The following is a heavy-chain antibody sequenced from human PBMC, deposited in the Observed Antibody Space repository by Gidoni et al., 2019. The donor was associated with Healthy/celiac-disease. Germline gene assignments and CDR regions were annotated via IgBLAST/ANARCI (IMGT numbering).Heavy chain of an antibody. CDR2: IKSKTDGGTT. CDR1: GFTFSNAW. V-gene: IGHV3-15*07. Sequence: EVQLVESGGGLVKPGGSLRLSCAASGFTFSNAWMNWVRQAPGKGLEWVGRIKSKTDGGTTDYAAPVKGRFTISRDDSKNTLYLQMNSLKTEDTAVYYCTTRTANIAVAGILDYWGQGTLVTVSS. D-gene: IGHD6-19*01. CDR3: TTRTANIAVAGILDY. J-gene: IGHJ4*02.